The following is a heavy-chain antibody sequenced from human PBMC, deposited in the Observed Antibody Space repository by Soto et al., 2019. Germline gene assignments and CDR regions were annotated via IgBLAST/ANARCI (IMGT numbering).Heavy chain of an antibody. V-gene: IGHV1-69*01. CDR2: VIPRFGTT. CDR3: ARARIVAVSGRTGGYYYYAMDL. CDR1: GGTFTSYS. D-gene: IGHD2-2*01. Sequence: QVQLEQSGAEVKRLGSSVKVSCRASGGTFTSYSINWVRRAPGQGPEWMGAVIPRFGTTTYAQRFEGRVTVTADESTSTVFMEMSGLRSEDTAVYFCARARIVAVSGRTGGYYYYAMDLWGQGTAVIVSS. J-gene: IGHJ6*02.